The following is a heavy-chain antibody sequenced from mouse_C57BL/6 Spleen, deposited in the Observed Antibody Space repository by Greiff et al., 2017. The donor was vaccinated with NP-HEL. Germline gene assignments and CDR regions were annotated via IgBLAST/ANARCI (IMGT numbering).Heavy chain of an antibody. J-gene: IGHJ2*01. Sequence: QVQLQQPGAELVRPGTSVKLSCKASGYTFTSYWMHWVKQRPGQGLEWIGVIDPSDSYTNYNQKFKGKATLTVDTSSSTAYMQLSSLTSEDSAVYYCARRHYGSSYYFDYWGQGTTLTVSS. CDR1: GYTFTSYW. CDR3: ARRHYGSSYYFDY. D-gene: IGHD1-1*01. CDR2: IDPSDSYT. V-gene: IGHV1-59*01.